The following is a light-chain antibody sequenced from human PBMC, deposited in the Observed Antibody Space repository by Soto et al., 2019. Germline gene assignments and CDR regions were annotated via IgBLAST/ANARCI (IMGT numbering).Light chain of an antibody. V-gene: IGKV3-20*01. J-gene: IGKJ1*01. CDR1: QSVSSTF. CDR3: QQYGTSPWT. Sequence: EIVLTQSPGTLSLSPGERATLSCRASQSVSSTFVAWFQQKPGQAPRLLIHATSSRATGIPDRFSGSGSETDFTLTINRLEPEDFAMYFCQQYGTSPWTFGQGTKVDIK. CDR2: ATS.